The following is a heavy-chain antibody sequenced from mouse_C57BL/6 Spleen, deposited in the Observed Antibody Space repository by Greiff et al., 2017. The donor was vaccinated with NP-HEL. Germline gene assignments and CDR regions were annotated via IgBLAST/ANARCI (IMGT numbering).Heavy chain of an antibody. CDR1: GYTFTSYW. Sequence: QVQLQQPGAELVRPGSSVKLSCKASGYTFTSYWMDWVKQRPGQGLEWIGNIYTSDSETHYNQKFKDKATLTVDKSSSTAYMQLSSLTSEDSAVYYCARRGVYDGYFDYWGQGTTLTVSS. J-gene: IGHJ2*01. D-gene: IGHD2-3*01. V-gene: IGHV1-61*01. CDR3: ARRGVYDGYFDY. CDR2: IYTSDSET.